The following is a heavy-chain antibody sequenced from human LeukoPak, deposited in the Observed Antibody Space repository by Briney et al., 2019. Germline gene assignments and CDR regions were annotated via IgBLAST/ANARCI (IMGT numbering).Heavy chain of an antibody. J-gene: IGHJ4*02. CDR2: IISSSSYI. CDR3: ARGYSAYDDY. CDR1: GFTFRTHT. Sequence: GGSLRLSCAASGFTFRTHTMTWVRQAPGKRPEWVSSIISSSSYINYVDSVKGRFTISRDNARGSLYLQMNSLRAEDTALYYCARGYSAYDDYWGQGTLVTVSS. V-gene: IGHV3-21*01. D-gene: IGHD5-12*01.